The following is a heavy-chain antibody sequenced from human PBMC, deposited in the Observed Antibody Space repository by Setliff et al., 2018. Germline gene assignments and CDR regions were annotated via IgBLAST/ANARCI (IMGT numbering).Heavy chain of an antibody. J-gene: IGHJ4*02. Sequence: GAAVKVPCKASGYSFTSNDFNWVRQATGQGPEWRGWLNPSSGNTGYPPKFQGRVTITRSTSLSTAYMELSSLRSEDTAVYYCATSYSGSYYGYWGQGTLVTVSS. V-gene: IGHV1-8*03. D-gene: IGHD1-26*01. CDR3: ATSYSGSYYGY. CDR1: GYSFTSND. CDR2: LNPSSGNT.